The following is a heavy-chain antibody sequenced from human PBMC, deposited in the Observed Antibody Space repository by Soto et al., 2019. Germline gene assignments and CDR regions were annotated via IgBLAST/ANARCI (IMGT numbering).Heavy chain of an antibody. V-gene: IGHV1-69*12. J-gene: IGHJ3*02. CDR3: ATGGAQQGSDAFDI. Sequence: QVQLVQSGAEVKKPGSSVKVSCKASGGTFSSYAISWVRQAPGQGLEWMGGIIPIFGTANYAQKFQGRVTITAEESTSTAYMELSSLRSEDTAVYYCATGGAQQGSDAFDIWGQGTMVTVSS. D-gene: IGHD6-13*01. CDR1: GGTFSSYA. CDR2: IIPIFGTA.